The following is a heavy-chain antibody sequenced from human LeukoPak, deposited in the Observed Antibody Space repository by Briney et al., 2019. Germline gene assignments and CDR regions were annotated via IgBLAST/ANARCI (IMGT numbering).Heavy chain of an antibody. Sequence: GESLKISCKASGYXFTXYWIXWVRXMPGXXLEWMGIIYTDDSDTRYSPSFQGQVTISADKSISTAYLQWSSLKASDTAMYYCASRYGGSEGWYGHYWGQGTLVTVSS. D-gene: IGHD6-19*01. V-gene: IGHV5-51*01. CDR1: GYXFTXYW. CDR3: ASRYGGSEGWYGHY. J-gene: IGHJ4*02. CDR2: IYTDDSDT.